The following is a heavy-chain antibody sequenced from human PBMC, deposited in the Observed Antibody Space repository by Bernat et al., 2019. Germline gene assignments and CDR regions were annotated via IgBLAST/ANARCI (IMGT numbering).Heavy chain of an antibody. D-gene: IGHD1-26*01. CDR1: GGSISSSSYY. J-gene: IGHJ3*02. V-gene: IGHV4-39*01. CDR3: AKRIGVGANDAFDI. CDR2: MYYTGST. Sequence: QQRLQESGPGLVKPSETLSLTCTVPGGSISSSSYYWGWIRQPPGKGLEWIGTMYYTGSTYYNPSLKSRVTISVDRSKNQFSLKLNSVTAADAALYYCAKRIGVGANDAFDIWGQGTMVTVSS.